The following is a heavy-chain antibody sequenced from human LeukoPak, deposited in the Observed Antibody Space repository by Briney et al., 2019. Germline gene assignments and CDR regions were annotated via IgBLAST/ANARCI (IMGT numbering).Heavy chain of an antibody. J-gene: IGHJ4*02. Sequence: GGSLRLSCAASGFTFSSYSMNWVRQAPGKGLEWVSYISSSSSTIYYADSVKGRFTISRDNAKNSLYLQMNSLRAEDTAVYYCARDRDRGIAAAGEVDYWGQGTLVTVSS. CDR3: ARDRDRGIAAAGEVDY. CDR2: ISSSSSTI. CDR1: GFTFSSYS. D-gene: IGHD6-13*01. V-gene: IGHV3-48*01.